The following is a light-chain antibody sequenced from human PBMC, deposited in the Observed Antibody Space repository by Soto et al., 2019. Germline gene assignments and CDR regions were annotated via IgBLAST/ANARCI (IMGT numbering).Light chain of an antibody. V-gene: IGLV1-44*01. CDR3: QSYDSSLSGSV. CDR2: SNN. CDR1: SSNIGRNT. Sequence: QSVLTQPPSASGTPGQRVTISCSGSSSNIGRNTVNWYQHLPGTAPKLLIYSNNQRPSGVPDRFSGSKSGTSASLAISGLQSEDEADYYCQSYDSSLSGSVFGTGTKVTVL. J-gene: IGLJ1*01.